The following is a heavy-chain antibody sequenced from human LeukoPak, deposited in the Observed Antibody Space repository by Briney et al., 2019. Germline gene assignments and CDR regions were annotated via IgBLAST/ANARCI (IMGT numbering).Heavy chain of an antibody. CDR1: GYTFTSYD. V-gene: IGHV1-8*03. D-gene: IGHD6-13*01. CDR3: VVYSSSWFSFDY. J-gene: IGHJ4*02. CDR2: MNPNSGNT. Sequence: GASVKVSCKASGYTFTSYDINWVRQATGQGLEWMGWMNPNSGNTGYAQKFQGRVTITRNTSISTAYMELSSLRSEDTAVYYCVVYSSSWFSFDYWGQGTLVTVSS.